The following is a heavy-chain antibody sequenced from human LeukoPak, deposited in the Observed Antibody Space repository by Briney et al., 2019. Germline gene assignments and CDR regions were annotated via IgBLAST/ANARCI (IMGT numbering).Heavy chain of an antibody. CDR3: VTGRGDL. CDR2: IKQDGSEK. CDR1: GFKFDDYW. V-gene: IGHV3-7*01. Sequence: PGGSLRLSCAASGFKFDDYWMNWVRQTPGKGLEWVAIIKQDGSEKFNVDSVKGRFIISRDNVKSSLTLQMNSVRAEDAGVYYCVTGRGDLWGQGTLVTVSS. J-gene: IGHJ5*02.